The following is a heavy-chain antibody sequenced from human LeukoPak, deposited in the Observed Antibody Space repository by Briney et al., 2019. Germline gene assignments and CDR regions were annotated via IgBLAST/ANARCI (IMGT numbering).Heavy chain of an antibody. CDR1: GGSFSGYY. D-gene: IGHD2-15*01. CDR2: INHSGST. J-gene: IGHJ5*02. CDR3: ARDCSGGSCSDP. Sequence: SETLSLTCAVYGGSFSGYYWSWIRQPPGKGLEWIGEINHSGSTNYNPSLKSRVTISVDTSKNQFSLKLSSVTAADTAVYYCARDCSGGSCSDPWGQGTLVTVSS. V-gene: IGHV4-34*01.